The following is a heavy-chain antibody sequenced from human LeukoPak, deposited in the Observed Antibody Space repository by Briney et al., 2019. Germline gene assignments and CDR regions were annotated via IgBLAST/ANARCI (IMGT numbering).Heavy chain of an antibody. CDR3: LVGFWSAKHFDN. J-gene: IGHJ4*02. CDR2: IYYSVST. V-gene: IGHV4-39*01. D-gene: IGHD3-3*01. CDR1: GGSIGSKSYY. Sequence: SETLSLTCTVSGGSIGSKSYYWGWIRQPPGKGLEWIGTIYYSVSTYYNPSLKSRVTISVDTSKNQFSLKLSSVTAADTAVYYCLVGFWSAKHFDNWGQGTLVTVSS.